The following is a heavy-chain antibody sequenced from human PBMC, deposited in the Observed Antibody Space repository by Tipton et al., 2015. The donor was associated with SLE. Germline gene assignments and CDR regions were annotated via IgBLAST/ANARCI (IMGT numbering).Heavy chain of an antibody. D-gene: IGHD4-17*01. CDR2: ISWNSGGI. V-gene: IGHV3-9*01. CDR3: ARRGVTNNYYYYYMDV. J-gene: IGHJ6*03. Sequence: SLRLSCTASGFTFDDYAMHWVRQAPGKGLEWVSGISWNSGGIGYADSVQGRFTISRDNAKNALYLQMDSLRAEDTALYFCARRGVTNNYYYYYMDVWGKGTTVTVSS. CDR1: GFTFDDYA.